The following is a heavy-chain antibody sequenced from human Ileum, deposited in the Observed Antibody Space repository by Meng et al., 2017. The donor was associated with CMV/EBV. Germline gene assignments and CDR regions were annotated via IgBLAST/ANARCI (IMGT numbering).Heavy chain of an antibody. V-gene: IGHV3-30-3*01. CDR1: FSRYT. D-gene: IGHD3-10*01. J-gene: IGHJ4*02. CDR3: AREPYGSGSYYNVRRGFDY. CDR2: ISYDGSIK. Sequence: FSRYTLHWVGQATGKGLEWVAIISYDGSIKYYVDSVRGRFTISRDNSKNTLYLQMNSLRAEDTAVYYCAREPYGSGSYYNVRRGFDYWGQGALVTVSS.